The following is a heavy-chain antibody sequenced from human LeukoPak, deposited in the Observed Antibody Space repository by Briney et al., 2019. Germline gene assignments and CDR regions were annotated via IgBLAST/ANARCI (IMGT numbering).Heavy chain of an antibody. CDR1: GGSFSGYY. D-gene: IGHD6-19*01. J-gene: IGHJ3*02. Sequence: SETLSLTCAVYGGSFSGYYWSWIRPPPGKRLEWIGEINHSGSTNYNPSLKSRVTISVDTSKNQFSLKLSSVTAADTAVYYCARVPRRLAGTRAFDIWGQGTMVTVSS. V-gene: IGHV4-34*01. CDR2: INHSGST. CDR3: ARVPRRLAGTRAFDI.